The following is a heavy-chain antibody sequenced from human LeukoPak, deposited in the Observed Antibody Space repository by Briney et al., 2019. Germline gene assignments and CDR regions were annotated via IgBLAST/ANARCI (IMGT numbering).Heavy chain of an antibody. J-gene: IGHJ4*02. CDR3: ARDGVGATAIPLDY. CDR1: GFTFSSYE. D-gene: IGHD1-26*01. CDR2: ISSGGSTI. V-gene: IGHV3-48*03. Sequence: GGSLRLSCAASGFTFSSYEMNWVRQAPGKGLEWVSYISSGGSTIYYADSVKGRFTISRDNAKNSLYLQMNSLRAEDTAVYYCARDGVGATAIPLDYWGQGTLVTVSS.